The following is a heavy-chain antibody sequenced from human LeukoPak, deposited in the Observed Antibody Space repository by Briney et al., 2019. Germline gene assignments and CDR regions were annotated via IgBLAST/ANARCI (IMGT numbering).Heavy chain of an antibody. J-gene: IGHJ5*02. V-gene: IGHV1-46*01. CDR1: GYTFTSYY. D-gene: IGHD4-11*01. CDR3: ARDEYDYSNYRNSVRFDP. CDR2: INPSGGST. Sequence: ASVKVSCKASGYTFTSYYMHWVRQAPGQGLEWMGIINPSGGSTSYAQKFQGRVTMTRDTSTSTVYMELSSLRSEDTAVYYCARDEYDYSNYRNSVRFDPWGQGTLVTVSS.